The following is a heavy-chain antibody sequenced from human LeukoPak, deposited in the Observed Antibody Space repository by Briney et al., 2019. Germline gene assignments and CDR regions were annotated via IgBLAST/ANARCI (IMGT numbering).Heavy chain of an antibody. CDR3: AKDRDGDFGAGCFDI. D-gene: IGHD4-17*01. J-gene: IGHJ3*02. V-gene: IGHV3-21*01. Sequence: GGSLRLSCAASGFTFSSYSMNWVRQAPGKGLEWVSSISSSSSYIYYADSVKGRFTISRDNAKNSLYLQMNSLRAEDTAVYYCAKDRDGDFGAGCFDIWGQGTMVTVSS. CDR2: ISSSSSYI. CDR1: GFTFSSYS.